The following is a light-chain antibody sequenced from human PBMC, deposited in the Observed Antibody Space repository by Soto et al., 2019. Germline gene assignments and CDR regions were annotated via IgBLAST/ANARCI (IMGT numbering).Light chain of an antibody. CDR3: QQYGNSPQT. J-gene: IGKJ1*01. V-gene: IGKV3-20*01. Sequence: EIVLTQSPGTLSLSPGERATLSCRASQTVSSSFLAWYQHTPGQAPRLLIYAASSRATGIPDRFSGSGSGTDFTLTISRLEPEDFAVYYCQQYGNSPQTFGQGTKVDI. CDR1: QTVSSSF. CDR2: AAS.